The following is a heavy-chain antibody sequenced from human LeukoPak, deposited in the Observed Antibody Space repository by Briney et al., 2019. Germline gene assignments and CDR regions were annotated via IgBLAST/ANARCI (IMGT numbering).Heavy chain of an antibody. CDR2: ISWDGGST. J-gene: IGHJ6*03. V-gene: IGHV3-43D*03. D-gene: IGHD4-17*01. Sequence: GGSLRLSCAASGFTFSSYEMNWVRQAPGKGLEWVSLISWDGGSTYYADSVKGRFTISRDNSKNSLYLQMNSLRAEDTALYYCAKDTGDDYYYYMDVWGKGTTVTVSS. CDR3: AKDTGDDYYYYMDV. CDR1: GFTFSSYE.